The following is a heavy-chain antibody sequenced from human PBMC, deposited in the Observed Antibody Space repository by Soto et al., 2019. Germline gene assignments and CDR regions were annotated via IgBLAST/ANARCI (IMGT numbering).Heavy chain of an antibody. V-gene: IGHV5-51*01. CDR2: IYPGDSDT. Sequence: GESLKISCKGSGYSFTSYWIGWVRQMPGKGLEWMGIIYPGDSDTRYSPSFQGQVTISADKSISTAYLQWSSLKASDTAMYYCARRVGSSGYYGSIYRAKQEYYFDYWGQGTLVTVSS. CDR3: ARRVGSSGYYGSIYRAKQEYYFDY. D-gene: IGHD3-22*01. CDR1: GYSFTSYW. J-gene: IGHJ4*02.